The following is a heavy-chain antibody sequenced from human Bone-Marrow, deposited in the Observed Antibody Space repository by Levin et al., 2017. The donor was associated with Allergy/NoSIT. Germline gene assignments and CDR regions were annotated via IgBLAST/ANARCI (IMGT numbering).Heavy chain of an antibody. J-gene: IGHJ5*02. D-gene: IGHD2-21*02. Sequence: ASVKVSCKASGGSFNSYAINWVRQAPGQGLEWMGEFNPIFGSANYAQRFQGRVTITADESTSTAYMELSSLKSDDTAVYYCTVYGGDSWFDPWGLGTLVTVSS. V-gene: IGHV1-69*13. CDR3: TVYGGDSWFDP. CDR2: FNPIFGSA. CDR1: GGSFNSYA.